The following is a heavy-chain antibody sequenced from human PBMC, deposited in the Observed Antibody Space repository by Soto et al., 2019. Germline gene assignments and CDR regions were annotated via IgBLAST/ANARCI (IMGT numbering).Heavy chain of an antibody. CDR3: ARAGSSVAEPSNDY. Sequence: GASVKVSCKASGYTFTGYYMHWVRQAPGQGLEWMGWINPNSGGTNYAQKFQGWVTMTRDTSISTAYMELSRLRSDDTAVYYCARAGSSVAEPSNDYSGQGTLVTVST. CDR1: GYTFTGYY. CDR2: INPNSGGT. V-gene: IGHV1-2*04. D-gene: IGHD3-10*01. J-gene: IGHJ4*02.